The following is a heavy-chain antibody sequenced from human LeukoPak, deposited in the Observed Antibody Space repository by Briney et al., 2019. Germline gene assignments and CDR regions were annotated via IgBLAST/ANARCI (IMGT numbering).Heavy chain of an antibody. CDR1: GYSISSGYY. CDR3: ARESVTMAYYYMDV. D-gene: IGHD4-11*01. J-gene: IGHJ6*03. Sequence: PSETLSLTCTVSGYSISSGYYWGWIRQPPGKGLEWIGSIYHSGSTYYNPSLKSRVTISVDTSKNQFSLKLSSVTAADTAVYYCARESVTMAYYYMDVWGKGTTVTVSS. V-gene: IGHV4-38-2*02. CDR2: IYHSGST.